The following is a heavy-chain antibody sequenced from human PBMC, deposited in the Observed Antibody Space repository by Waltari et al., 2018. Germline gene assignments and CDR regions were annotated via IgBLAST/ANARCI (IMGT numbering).Heavy chain of an antibody. V-gene: IGHV3-23*01. CDR3: AKDKLDAFDI. J-gene: IGHJ3*02. CDR2: IRGSGGSK. CDR1: GYSFISYA. Sequence: EVQLLESGGGLVQPGGSLRLSCDASGYSFISYARHWVRPAPGEGLEGVSVIRGSGGSKYYADSVKGRFTISRDNSKNTLYLQMNSLRAEDTAVYYCAKDKLDAFDIWGQGTMVTVSS.